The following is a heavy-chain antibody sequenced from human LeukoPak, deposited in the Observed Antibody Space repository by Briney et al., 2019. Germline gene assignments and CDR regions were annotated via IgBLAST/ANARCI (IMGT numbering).Heavy chain of an antibody. CDR2: IYYSGST. D-gene: IGHD2-2*02. Sequence: SETLSHTCTVSGGSISSSSYYWGWIRQPPGKGLEWIGSIYYSGSTYYNPSLKSRVTISVDTSKNQFSLKLSSVTAADTAVYYCARPPYTNGMDVWGQGTTVTVSS. V-gene: IGHV4-39*01. CDR1: GGSISSSSYY. J-gene: IGHJ6*02. CDR3: ARPPYTNGMDV.